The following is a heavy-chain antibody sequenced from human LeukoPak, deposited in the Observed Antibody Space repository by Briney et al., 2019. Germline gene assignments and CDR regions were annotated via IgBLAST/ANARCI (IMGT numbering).Heavy chain of an antibody. D-gene: IGHD3-10*01. CDR2: INPNSGGT. J-gene: IGHJ4*02. CDR3: ARGGGYYGSGSDFDY. CDR1: GYTFTGYY. Sequence: ASVKVSCKASGYTFTGYYMHWVRQAPGQGLEWMGWINPNSGGTNYAQKLQGRVTMTRDTSISTAYMELSRLRSDDTAVYYCARGGGYYGSGSDFDYWGRGTLVTVSS. V-gene: IGHV1-2*02.